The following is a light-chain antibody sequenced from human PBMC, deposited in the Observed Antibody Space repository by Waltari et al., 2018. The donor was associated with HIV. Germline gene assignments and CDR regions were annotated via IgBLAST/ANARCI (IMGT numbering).Light chain of an antibody. CDR2: EVT. CDR3: SSYVGSGTSYVV. CDR1: SSDVGSYNL. J-gene: IGLJ2*01. V-gene: IGLV2-23*02. Sequence: QFALTQPASVSGSPGQSITISCTGTSSDVGSYNLVSWYQPHPGKAPKLMIYEVTTRPSGVSNRFSASKSGNTASLTIPGLQAEDEADYYCSSYVGSGTSYVVFGGGTKLTVL.